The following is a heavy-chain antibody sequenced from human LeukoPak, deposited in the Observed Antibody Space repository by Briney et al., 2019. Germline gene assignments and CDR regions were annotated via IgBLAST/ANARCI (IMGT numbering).Heavy chain of an antibody. CDR1: GYTFTGYY. J-gene: IGHJ5*02. CDR2: INPNSRST. Sequence: ASVKLSCKASGYTFTGYYMHWVRQAPGQGLEWMGRINPNSRSTNYAQNFKGRFTVTRDTSISTAYMELSRLTSDDTAVYYCARGAETTTNWFDPWGQGTLVTVSS. CDR3: ARGAETTTNWFDP. D-gene: IGHD1-7*01. V-gene: IGHV1-2*06.